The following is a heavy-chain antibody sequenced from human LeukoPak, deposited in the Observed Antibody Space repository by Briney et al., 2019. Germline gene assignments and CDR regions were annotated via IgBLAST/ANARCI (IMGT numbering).Heavy chain of an antibody. CDR1: GGTFTSYA. V-gene: IGHV1-3*01. Sequence: ASVKVSCKASGGTFTSYAKHWVRQAPGQRLEWMGWINAGSGNTKYSQKFQGRVTITRDTSASTAYMELSSLRSEDTAVYYCARDWYYDSSAQYHGGYWGQGTLVTVSS. J-gene: IGHJ4*02. CDR2: INAGSGNT. D-gene: IGHD3-22*01. CDR3: ARDWYYDSSAQYHGGY.